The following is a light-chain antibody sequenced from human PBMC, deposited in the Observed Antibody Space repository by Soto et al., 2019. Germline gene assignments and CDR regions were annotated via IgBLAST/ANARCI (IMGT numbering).Light chain of an antibody. J-gene: IGKJ3*01. CDR3: QKYNSAPFT. CDR2: AAS. CDR1: QGISNY. Sequence: DIQMTQSPSSLSAFVGDRVAITCRASQGISNYLAGYQQKPGKVPKLLIYAASTLQSGVPSRFSGSGSGTDVTLTISSLQPEDVATYCCQKYNSAPFTFGAGTKVDIK. V-gene: IGKV1-27*01.